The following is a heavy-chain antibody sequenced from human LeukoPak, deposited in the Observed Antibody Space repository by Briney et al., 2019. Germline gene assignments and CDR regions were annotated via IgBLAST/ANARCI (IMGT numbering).Heavy chain of an antibody. CDR1: GGTFSSYA. CDR3: ARDEGLVFDWFRSPDY. D-gene: IGHD3-9*01. V-gene: IGHV1-69*06. Sequence: GSSVKVSCKASGGTFSSYAISWVRQAPGQGLEWMGGIIPIFGTANYAQKFQGRVTITADKSTSTVYMELSSLRSEDTAVYYCARDEGLVFDWFRSPDYWGQGTLVTVSS. J-gene: IGHJ4*02. CDR2: IIPIFGTA.